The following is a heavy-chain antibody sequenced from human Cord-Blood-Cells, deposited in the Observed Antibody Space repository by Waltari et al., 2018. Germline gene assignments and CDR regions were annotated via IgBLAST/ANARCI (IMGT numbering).Heavy chain of an antibody. Sequence: QVQLLSPAAVVNKPGAPVKVSCKVSGYTHLELVMPSVRQPPGTGLEWMGVFDPEDGETIYGHKFQGRVTMTEDTSTDTAYMELSSLRSEDTAVYDCATERGNYLARTFDYWGQGTLVTVSS. CDR1: GYTHLELV. D-gene: IGHD4-4*01. V-gene: IGHV1-24*01. CDR3: ATERGNYLARTFDY. CDR2: FDPEDGET. J-gene: IGHJ4*02.